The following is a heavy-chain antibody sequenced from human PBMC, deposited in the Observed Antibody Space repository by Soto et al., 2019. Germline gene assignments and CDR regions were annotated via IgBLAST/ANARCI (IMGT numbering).Heavy chain of an antibody. CDR1: GFTFSHAW. D-gene: IGHD2-15*01. Sequence: GSLRLSCAASGFTFSHAWMSWVRQAPGKGLEWVGRIKSKADGETKDYGAPVRGRFTISRDDSKDTLYLQMNSLRIEDTAVYYCCVVKRRDQYSTSGYWFDPWGPGTLVTVSS. CDR2: IKSKADGETK. J-gene: IGHJ5*02. CDR3: CVVKRRDQYSTSGYWFDP. V-gene: IGHV3-15*01.